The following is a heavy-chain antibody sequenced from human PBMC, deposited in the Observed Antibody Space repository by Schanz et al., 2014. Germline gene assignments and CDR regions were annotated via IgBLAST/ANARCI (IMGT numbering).Heavy chain of an antibody. CDR2: IHYSGNT. CDR3: YGMDV. V-gene: IGHV4-59*02. Sequence: QVQLQESGPGLVKSSETLSLTCTVSGGSVSTYYWHWIRQPPGKGLEWIGYIHYSGNTNYNPSLKSRVTISLDTSKNQFSLRLTSVTAADTAVYYCYGMDVWGQGTTVTVSS. J-gene: IGHJ6*02. CDR1: GGSVSTYY.